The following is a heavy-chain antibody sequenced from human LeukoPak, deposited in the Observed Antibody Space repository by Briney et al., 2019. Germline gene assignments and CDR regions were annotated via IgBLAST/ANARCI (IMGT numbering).Heavy chain of an antibody. V-gene: IGHV3-33*01. Sequence: GGSLRLSCAASGFTFSSYGMHWVRQAPGKGLEWVSIIWYDGSNKYYADSVKGRFTISKDNSKNTLYLQMNSLRAEDTAVYYCARDPGHSGWYGDYWGQGALVTVSS. CDR1: GFTFSSYG. CDR2: IWYDGSNK. CDR3: ARDPGHSGWYGDY. J-gene: IGHJ4*02. D-gene: IGHD6-19*01.